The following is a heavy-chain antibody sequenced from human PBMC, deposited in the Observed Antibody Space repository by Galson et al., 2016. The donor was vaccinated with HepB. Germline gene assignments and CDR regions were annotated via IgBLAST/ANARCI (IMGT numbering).Heavy chain of an antibody. D-gene: IGHD3-10*01. CDR3: ARGHQLLWNGLDV. V-gene: IGHV3-11*01. CDR2: ISSSGSTI. Sequence: SLRLSCAASGFSFSDSYMNWIRQAPGKGLEWVSYISSSGSTIYYADSVKGRFTISRDNARNSLYLQMNSLRAEDTAVYFCARGHQLLWNGLDVWGQGTLVIVSS. CDR1: GFSFSDSY. J-gene: IGHJ4*02.